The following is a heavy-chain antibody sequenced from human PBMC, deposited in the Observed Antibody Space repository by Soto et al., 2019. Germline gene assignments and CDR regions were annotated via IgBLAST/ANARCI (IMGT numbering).Heavy chain of an antibody. CDR3: ARDLSPYSPYYDFWSGPSDGMAV. CDR1: GFSLSSYH. V-gene: IGHV3-21*05. D-gene: IGHD3-3*01. J-gene: IGHJ6*02. Sequence: GGSLRLSCAASGFSLSSYHMDWVRQARGNGLEWVSYISGGSEAIYYADSVKGRFTISRDNAKNSLYLQMNSLRAEDTAVYYCARDLSPYSPYYDFWSGPSDGMAVWGQGTTVTVSS. CDR2: ISGGSEAI.